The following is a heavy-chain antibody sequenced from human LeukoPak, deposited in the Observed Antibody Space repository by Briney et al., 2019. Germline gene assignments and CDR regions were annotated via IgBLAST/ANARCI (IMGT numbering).Heavy chain of an antibody. CDR2: ISSSSIYI. Sequence: GGSLRLSCAASGFTFSTYSMNWVRQAPGKGLEWVSSISSSSIYIYYADSVKGRFTISRDNAKNSLYLQMNNLRAEDTAVYYFPKPYSSSWYSDYWGQGTLVTVSS. CDR3: PKPYSSSWYSDY. J-gene: IGHJ4*02. D-gene: IGHD6-13*01. V-gene: IGHV3-21*01. CDR1: GFTFSTYS.